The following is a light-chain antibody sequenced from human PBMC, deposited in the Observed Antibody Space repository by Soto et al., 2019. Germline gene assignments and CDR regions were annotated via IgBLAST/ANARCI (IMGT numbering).Light chain of an antibody. CDR1: QSVGRT. V-gene: IGKV3-11*01. J-gene: IGKJ3*01. CDR3: QQYNNWPFT. CDR2: DAS. Sequence: EIVLTQSPATLSLSPGERATLSCRASQSVGRTLAWFQQKPGQAPRLLIYDASNRATGIPARFTGSGSGTDFTLTIRSLEPEDFAIYYCQQYNNWPFTFGPGTKVDIK.